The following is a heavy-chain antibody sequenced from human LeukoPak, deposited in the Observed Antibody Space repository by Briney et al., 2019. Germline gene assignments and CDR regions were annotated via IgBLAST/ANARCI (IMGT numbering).Heavy chain of an antibody. Sequence: SESLSLTCTVSGGSISSSPYYWGWIRQPPGKGLEWIGNIYYSGSTYYNPSLKTRVTISVDTSKNQFSLKLTSVTAADTAVYYCARHASVDGNWPRPLDYWGQGSLVTVSS. V-gene: IGHV4-39*01. CDR2: IYYSGST. CDR3: ARHASVDGNWPRPLDY. D-gene: IGHD6-19*01. CDR1: GGSISSSPYY. J-gene: IGHJ4*02.